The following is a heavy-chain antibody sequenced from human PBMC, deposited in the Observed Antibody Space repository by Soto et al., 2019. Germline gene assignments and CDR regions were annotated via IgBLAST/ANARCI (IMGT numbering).Heavy chain of an antibody. D-gene: IGHD2-21*01. J-gene: IGHJ4*02. CDR2: IYYSGST. CDR1: GGSISSSSYY. Sequence: PSETLSLTCTVSGGSISSSSYYWGWIRQPPGKGLEWIGSIYYSGSTYYNPSLKSRVTISVDTSKNQFSLKLSSVTAADTAVYYCARHAKHPYYFDYWGQGTLVTVSS. CDR3: ARHAKHPYYFDY. V-gene: IGHV4-39*01.